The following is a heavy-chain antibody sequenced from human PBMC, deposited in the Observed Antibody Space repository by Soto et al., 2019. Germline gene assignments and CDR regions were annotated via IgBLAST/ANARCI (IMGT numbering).Heavy chain of an antibody. V-gene: IGHV1-69*01. CDR3: AREDKHLRFLGSDYYYYGMDV. J-gene: IGHJ6*02. D-gene: IGHD3-3*01. CDR2: IIPIFGTA. Sequence: QVPLVQSGAEVKKPGSSVKVSCKASGGTFSSYAISWVRQAPGQGLEWMGGIIPIFGTANYAQKFQGRVTITADESTSTAYMELSSLRSEDTAVYYCAREDKHLRFLGSDYYYYGMDVWGQGTTVTVSS. CDR1: GGTFSSYA.